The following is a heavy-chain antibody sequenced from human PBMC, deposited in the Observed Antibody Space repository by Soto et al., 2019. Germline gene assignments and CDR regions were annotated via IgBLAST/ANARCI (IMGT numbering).Heavy chain of an antibody. V-gene: IGHV1-18*01. D-gene: IGHD1-1*01. CDR2: ISAYNGNT. Sequence: ASVKVSCKASGYTFTSYGISWVRQAPGQGLEWMGWISAYNGNTNYAQKLQGRVTITTDTSASTAYMELRSLRSEDTAVYYCARDLQRQLETYCYGMDVWSRGTTVTVS. J-gene: IGHJ6*02. CDR3: ARDLQRQLETYCYGMDV. CDR1: GYTFTSYG.